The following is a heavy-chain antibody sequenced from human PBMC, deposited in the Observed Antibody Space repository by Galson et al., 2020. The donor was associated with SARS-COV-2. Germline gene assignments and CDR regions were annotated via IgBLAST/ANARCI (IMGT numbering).Heavy chain of an antibody. D-gene: IGHD3-22*01. CDR1: GASIHSYY. Sequence: ETLSLTCTVSGASIHSYYWSWIRQPAGKGLEWLGRFYSGSTNYNPSLRSRVTMSVDTSNNQFSLKLTSVTAADTAVYYCARVVLRSWALDYWGQGTLVTVSS. J-gene: IGHJ4*02. CDR2: FYSGST. V-gene: IGHV4-4*07. CDR3: ARVVLRSWALDY.